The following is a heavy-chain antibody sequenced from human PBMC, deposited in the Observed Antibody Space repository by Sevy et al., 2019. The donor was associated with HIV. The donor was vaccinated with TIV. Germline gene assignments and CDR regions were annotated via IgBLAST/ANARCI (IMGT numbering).Heavy chain of an antibody. CDR2: ISSSGSTI. CDR3: ARGEWGGVHY. Sequence: GGSLRLSCAASGFTFTTYEMNWVRQGPGKGLEWVSYISSSGSTIYYADSVKGRFTISRDNAKNSLYLQMNSLRAEDTAAYYCARGEWGGVHYWGQGTLVTVSS. V-gene: IGHV3-48*03. J-gene: IGHJ4*02. CDR1: GFTFTTYE. D-gene: IGHD3-16*01.